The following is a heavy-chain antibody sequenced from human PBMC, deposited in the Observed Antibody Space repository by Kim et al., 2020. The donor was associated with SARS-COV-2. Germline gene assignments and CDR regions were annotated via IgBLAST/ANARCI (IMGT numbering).Heavy chain of an antibody. V-gene: IGHV3-15*01. CDR3: TTLLRYFDWLAVKYYYYGMDV. J-gene: IGHJ6*02. Sequence: GGSLRLSWAASGFTFSNAWMSWVRQAPGKGLEWVGRIKSKTDGGTTDYAAPVKGRFTISRDDSKNTLYLQMNSLKTEDTAVYYCTTLLRYFDWLAVKYYYYGMDVWGQGTTVTVSS. D-gene: IGHD3-9*01. CDR2: IKSKTDGGTT. CDR1: GFTFSNAW.